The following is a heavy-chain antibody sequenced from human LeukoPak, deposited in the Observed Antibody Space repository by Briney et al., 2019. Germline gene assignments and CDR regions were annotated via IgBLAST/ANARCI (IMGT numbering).Heavy chain of an antibody. CDR2: IWYDGSNK. CDR3: ARELSPVVKYYFEY. J-gene: IGHJ4*02. V-gene: IGHV3-33*01. CDR1: GFTFSSYG. D-gene: IGHD3-22*01. Sequence: GGSLRLSCAASGFTFSSYGIHWVRQAPGKGLEWVAVIWYDGSNKYYADSVKGRFTISRDNSKNTLYLQMDSLRAEDTALYYCARELSPVVKYYFEYWGQETLVTVSP.